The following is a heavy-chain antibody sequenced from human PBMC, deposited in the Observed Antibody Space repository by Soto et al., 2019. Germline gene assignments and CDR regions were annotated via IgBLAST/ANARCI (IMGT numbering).Heavy chain of an antibody. D-gene: IGHD5-12*01. CDR1: GGSISSISYY. J-gene: IGHJ6*02. Sequence: SETLSLTCTVSGGSISSISYYWGWIRQPPGKGLEWIGSIYYSGSTYYNPSLKSRVTISVDTSKNQFSLKVSSVTAADTAVYYCARVRMATIYYSYGMDVWGQGTTVTVSS. V-gene: IGHV4-39*01. CDR2: IYYSGST. CDR3: ARVRMATIYYSYGMDV.